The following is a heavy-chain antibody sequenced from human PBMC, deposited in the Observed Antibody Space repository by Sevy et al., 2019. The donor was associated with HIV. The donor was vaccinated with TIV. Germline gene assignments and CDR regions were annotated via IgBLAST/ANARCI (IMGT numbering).Heavy chain of an antibody. D-gene: IGHD2-15*01. CDR1: GFTFSSYA. CDR2: INAISSNI. CDR3: ARDLFSGGISVYGH. V-gene: IGHV3-21*04. Sequence: GESLKISCAASGFTFSSYAMNWVRQAPGKGLEWVSSINAISSNIYYADSVKGRFTISRDNAENSLYLQMNSVRAEDTAVYYCARDLFSGGISVYGHWGQGTLVTVSS. J-gene: IGHJ4*02.